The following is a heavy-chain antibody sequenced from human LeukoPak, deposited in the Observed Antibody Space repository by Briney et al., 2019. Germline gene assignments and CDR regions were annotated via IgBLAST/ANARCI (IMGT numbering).Heavy chain of an antibody. Sequence: GESLKISCKGSGYSFTSYWIDWVRQMPGKGLEWMGVIYPGDSDTRLSPSFQGQVTISADKSISTAYLQWSSLKASDTAMYYCARQNYYDSSGYADYWGQGTLVTVSS. V-gene: IGHV5-51*01. J-gene: IGHJ4*02. CDR2: IYPGDSDT. CDR1: GYSFTSYW. CDR3: ARQNYYDSSGYADY. D-gene: IGHD3-22*01.